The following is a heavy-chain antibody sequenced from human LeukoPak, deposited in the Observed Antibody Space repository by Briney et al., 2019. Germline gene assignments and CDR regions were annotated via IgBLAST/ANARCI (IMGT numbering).Heavy chain of an antibody. CDR3: ARESLREYSGYDWQTDY. CDR2: INPNSGGT. Sequence: ASVKVSCKASGYTLTSYDINWVRQATGQGLEWMGWINPNSGGTNYAQKFQGRVTMTRDTSISTAYMELSRLRSDDTAVYYCARESLREYSGYDWQTDYWGQGTLVTVSS. V-gene: IGHV1-2*02. J-gene: IGHJ4*02. D-gene: IGHD5-12*01. CDR1: GYTLTSYD.